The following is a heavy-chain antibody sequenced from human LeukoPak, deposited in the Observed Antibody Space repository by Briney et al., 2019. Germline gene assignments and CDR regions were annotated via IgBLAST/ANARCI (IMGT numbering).Heavy chain of an antibody. CDR2: IYHSGST. Sequence: SETLSLTCTVSGGSISSGSYYWSWIRQPPGKGLEWIGYIYHSGSTYYNPSLKSRVTISVDRSKNQFSLKLSSVTAADTAVYYCARTAAVFGYWGQGTLVTVSS. CDR3: ARTAAVFGY. D-gene: IGHD6-13*01. V-gene: IGHV4-30-2*01. J-gene: IGHJ4*02. CDR1: GGSISSGSYY.